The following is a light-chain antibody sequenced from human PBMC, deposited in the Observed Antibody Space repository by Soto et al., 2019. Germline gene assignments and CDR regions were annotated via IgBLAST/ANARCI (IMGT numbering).Light chain of an antibody. CDR2: KNT. V-gene: IGLV1-40*01. Sequence: QSVLTQPPSVSGAPGQRVTPSCTGSSSNIGPVFDEHWYQQVPGPAPKLLIYKNTKRPSGVPDRFSGSKSGTSASMAITGLQADDESDYYCQSYASGLSGWLFGEGTKLTVL. J-gene: IGLJ2*01. CDR3: QSYASGLSGWL. CDR1: SSNIGPVFD.